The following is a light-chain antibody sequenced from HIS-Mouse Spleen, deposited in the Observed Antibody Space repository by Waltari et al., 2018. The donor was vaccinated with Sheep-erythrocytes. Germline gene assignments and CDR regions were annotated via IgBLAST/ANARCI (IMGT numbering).Light chain of an antibody. J-gene: IGLJ3*02. CDR1: SSDVGGYNY. Sequence: QSALTQPRSVSGSPGQPVTISCTGTSSDVGGYNYVSWYQHHPGKAPKLMIYDVSKRPSGVPDRFSGSKSGNTASLTISGLQAEDEADYYCCSYAGSYTFWVFGGGTRLTVL. CDR3: CSYAGSYTFWV. CDR2: DVS. V-gene: IGLV2-11*01.